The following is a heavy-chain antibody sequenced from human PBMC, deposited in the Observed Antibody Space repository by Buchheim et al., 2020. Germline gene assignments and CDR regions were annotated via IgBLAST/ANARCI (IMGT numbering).Heavy chain of an antibody. CDR3: TATSFRSTVTIDH. CDR1: GLTFSNAW. J-gene: IGHJ4*02. Sequence: EVQVVESGGGLVKPGGSLRLSCVASGLTFSNAWMSWVRQPPGKGLEWVGRIKGNTDGGTIDYAAPVEGRFTISRDDSKATLYLQMNSLKTEDSAVYYCTATSFRSTVTIDHWGQGTL. V-gene: IGHV3-15*01. CDR2: IKGNTDGGTI. D-gene: IGHD4-17*01.